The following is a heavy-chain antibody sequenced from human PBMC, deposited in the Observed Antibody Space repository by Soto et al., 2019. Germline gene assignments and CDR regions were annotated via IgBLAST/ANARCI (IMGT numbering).Heavy chain of an antibody. J-gene: IGHJ4*02. Sequence: RGGSLKISCKVSAYSFTSYWITWVRQMPGKGLEWMGRIDPGDSYTKYSPSFQGHVTISADKSISTAYLQWSSLKASDTAMYYCARLTIDSSGYYNSFDYWGQGTLVTVSS. CDR1: AYSFTSYW. CDR3: ARLTIDSSGYYNSFDY. CDR2: IDPGDSYT. V-gene: IGHV5-10-1*01. D-gene: IGHD3-22*01.